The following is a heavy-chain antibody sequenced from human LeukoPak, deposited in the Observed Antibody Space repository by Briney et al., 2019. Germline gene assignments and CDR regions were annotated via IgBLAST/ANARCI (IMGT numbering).Heavy chain of an antibody. J-gene: IGHJ1*01. CDR3: ASPGGGDYLIAEYFQH. V-gene: IGHV5-51*01. D-gene: IGHD4-17*01. Sequence: GESLKISCKGSGYSLTSYWIGWVRQMPGKGLEWMGIIYPGDSDTRYSPSFQGQVTISADKSISTAYLQWSSLKASDTAMYYCASPGGGDYLIAEYFQHWGQGTLVTVSS. CDR2: IYPGDSDT. CDR1: GYSLTSYW.